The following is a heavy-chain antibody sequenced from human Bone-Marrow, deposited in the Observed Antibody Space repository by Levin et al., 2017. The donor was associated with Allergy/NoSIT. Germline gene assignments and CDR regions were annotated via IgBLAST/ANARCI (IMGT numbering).Heavy chain of an antibody. CDR3: ARGRVPGAT. CDR1: GGSISSYY. CDR2: THYSGST. V-gene: IGHV4-59*01. D-gene: IGHD6-25*01. J-gene: IGHJ4*02. Sequence: SQTLSLTCTVSGGSISSYYWSWIRQPPGKGLEWIGYTHYSGSTNYNPSLRSRVTISVDTSKNQFSLKLSSVTAADTAVYYCARGRVPGATWGQGTLVTVSS.